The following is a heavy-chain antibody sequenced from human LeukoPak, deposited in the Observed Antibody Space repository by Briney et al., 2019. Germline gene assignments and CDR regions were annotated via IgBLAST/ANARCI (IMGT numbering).Heavy chain of an antibody. CDR1: GGSFSGYY. Sequence: PSETLSLTCAVYGGSFSGYYWSWIRQPPGKGLEWIGEINHSGSTNYNPSLKSRVTISVDTSKNQFSLKLSSVTAADTAAYYCAIGCSSTSCPGPFDYWGQGTLVTVSS. D-gene: IGHD2-2*01. CDR2: INHSGST. V-gene: IGHV4-34*01. CDR3: AIGCSSTSCPGPFDY. J-gene: IGHJ4*02.